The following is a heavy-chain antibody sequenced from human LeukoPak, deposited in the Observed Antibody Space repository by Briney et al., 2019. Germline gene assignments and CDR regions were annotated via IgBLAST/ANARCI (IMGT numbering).Heavy chain of an antibody. D-gene: IGHD6-19*01. J-gene: IGHJ3*02. Sequence: KPSETLSLTCAVYGGSFSGYYWSWIRQPPGKGLEWIGEINHSGSTNYNPSLKSRVTISVDTSKNQFSLKLSSVTAADMAVYYCARAVAGTGDAFDIWGQGTMVTVSS. V-gene: IGHV4-34*01. CDR3: ARAVAGTGDAFDI. CDR2: INHSGST. CDR1: GGSFSGYY.